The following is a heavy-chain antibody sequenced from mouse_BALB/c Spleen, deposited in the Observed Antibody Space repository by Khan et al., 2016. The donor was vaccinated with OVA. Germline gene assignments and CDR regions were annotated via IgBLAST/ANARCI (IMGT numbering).Heavy chain of an antibody. J-gene: IGHJ2*01. CDR3: ARTARIKY. D-gene: IGHD1-2*01. CDR2: ISYSGST. CDR1: GYSITSGYG. Sequence: QLQESGPGLVKPSQSLSLTCTVTGYSITSGYGWNWIRQFPGNKLEWMGYISYSGSTNYNPSLKSRISITRDTSKNQFFLQLNSVTTEDTATSYCARTARIKYWSQGTTLTGSS. V-gene: IGHV3-2*02.